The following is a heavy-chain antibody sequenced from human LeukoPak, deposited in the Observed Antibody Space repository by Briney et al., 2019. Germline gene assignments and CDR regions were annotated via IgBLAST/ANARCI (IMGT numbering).Heavy chain of an antibody. CDR3: AGNVLLWFGEPGWFDP. CDR2: IYTSGST. Sequence: PSQTLSLTCTVSGGSISSGSYYRSWIRQPAGKGLEWIGRIYTSGSTNYNPSLKSRVTISLDTSKNQFSLKLSSVTAADTAVYYCAGNVLLWFGEPGWFDPWGQGTLVTVSS. J-gene: IGHJ5*02. V-gene: IGHV4-61*02. CDR1: GGSISSGSYY. D-gene: IGHD3-10*01.